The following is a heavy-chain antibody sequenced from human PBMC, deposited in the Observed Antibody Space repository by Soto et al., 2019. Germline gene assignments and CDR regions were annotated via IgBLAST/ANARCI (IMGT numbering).Heavy chain of an antibody. CDR3: ASMVRGSNIDYYHYMDV. Sequence: QVQLVQSGGEVRKPGASVKVSCKASGYTFTSHGISWVRQAPGQGLEWMGWISAYNGDTNYAQKLQGRVTVTTDRSTSTAYRELRSLRSEDTAVYYCASMVRGSNIDYYHYMDVWGKGTTVNVSS. J-gene: IGHJ6*03. CDR2: ISAYNGDT. D-gene: IGHD3-10*01. CDR1: GYTFTSHG. V-gene: IGHV1-18*01.